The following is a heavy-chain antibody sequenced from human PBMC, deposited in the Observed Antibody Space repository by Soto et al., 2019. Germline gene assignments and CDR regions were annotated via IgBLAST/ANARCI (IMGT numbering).Heavy chain of an antibody. Sequence: QVQLQESGPGLVRASQTLSLTCTVSGDSISSGGFYWSWLRQHPGKGLEWIGYIYYSGSTYYSPSLKSRVSISLDPSKTRFSLKLSSVTAADTAIYYCARTQSREYSIGAWFDPWGQGTLVTVSS. V-gene: IGHV4-31*03. J-gene: IGHJ5*02. D-gene: IGHD4-4*01. CDR3: ARTQSREYSIGAWFDP. CDR1: GDSISSGGFY. CDR2: IYYSGST.